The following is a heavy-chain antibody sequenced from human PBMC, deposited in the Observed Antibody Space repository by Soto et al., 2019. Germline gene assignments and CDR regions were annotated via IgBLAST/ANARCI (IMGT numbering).Heavy chain of an antibody. CDR2: ISGDNGYP. CDR1: GYLFTAYA. CDR3: ASGPRHTSVWGSDFDN. J-gene: IGHJ4*02. V-gene: IGHV1-3*01. Sequence: QVHLVQSGAELKKPGASVKISCKASGYLFTAYAMHWVRQAPGQGLEWMGWISGDNGYPKYSQKLRDRRTITRATSASTLYLKMRSLRSEASADYSCASGPRHTSVWGSDFDNCGQGTPVPVCS. D-gene: IGHD3-16*01.